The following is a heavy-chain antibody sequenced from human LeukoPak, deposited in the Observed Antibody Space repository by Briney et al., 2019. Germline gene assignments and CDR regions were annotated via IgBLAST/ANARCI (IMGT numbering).Heavy chain of an antibody. J-gene: IGHJ4*02. CDR3: ARDSQATGLFWY. D-gene: IGHD3-3*01. V-gene: IGHV3-21*01. CDR1: GFTFSSYS. CDR2: ISSSSSYI. Sequence: GGSLRLSCAASGFTFSSYSMNWVRQAPGKGLEWVSSISSSSSYIYYADSVKGRFTIPRDNAKNSLYLQMNSLRAEDTAVYYCARDSQATGLFWYRGQGTLVTVSS.